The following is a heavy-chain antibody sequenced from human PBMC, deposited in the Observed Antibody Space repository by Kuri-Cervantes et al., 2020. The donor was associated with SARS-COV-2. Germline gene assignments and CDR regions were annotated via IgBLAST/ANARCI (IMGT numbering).Heavy chain of an antibody. Sequence: ASVKVSCKASGYTFTSYYMHWVRQAPGQGLEWMGWINPNSGGTNYAQKFQGRVTMTRDTSISTAYIELSRLRSDDTAVYYCARDCTSFGYSYGHAFDIWGQGTMVTVSS. CDR3: ARDCTSFGYSYGHAFDI. J-gene: IGHJ3*02. V-gene: IGHV1-2*02. D-gene: IGHD5-18*01. CDR2: INPNSGGT. CDR1: GYTFTSYY.